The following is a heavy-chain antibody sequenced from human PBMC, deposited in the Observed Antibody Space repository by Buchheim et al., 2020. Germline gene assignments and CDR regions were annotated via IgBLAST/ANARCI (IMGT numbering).Heavy chain of an antibody. CDR2: IYYSGST. CDR3: ARPTDDFWSGYYEARDAFDI. V-gene: IGHV4-39*01. D-gene: IGHD3-3*01. CDR1: GGSISSSSYY. Sequence: QLQLQESGPGLVKPSETLSLTCTVSGGSISSSSYYWGWIRQPPGKGLEWIGSIYYSGSTYYNPSLKSRVTISVDTSKNQFSLKLSSVTAADTAVYYCARPTDDFWSGYYEARDAFDIWGQGT. J-gene: IGHJ3*02.